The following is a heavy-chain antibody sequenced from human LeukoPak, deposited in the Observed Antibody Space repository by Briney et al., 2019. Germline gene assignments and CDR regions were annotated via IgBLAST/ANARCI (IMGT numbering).Heavy chain of an antibody. CDR2: INPNSGGT. D-gene: IGHD3-22*01. CDR3: ASPKYYYDSSGYAHFDY. Sequence: ASVKVSCKASGYTFTDYFLHWVRQAPGQGLEWMGWINPNSGGTNYAQKFQGRVTITADESTSTAYMELSSLRSEDTAVYYCASPKYYYDSSGYAHFDYWGQGTLVTVSS. CDR1: GYTFTDYF. J-gene: IGHJ4*02. V-gene: IGHV1-2*02.